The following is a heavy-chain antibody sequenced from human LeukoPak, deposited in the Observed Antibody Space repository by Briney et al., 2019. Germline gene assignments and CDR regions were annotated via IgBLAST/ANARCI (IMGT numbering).Heavy chain of an antibody. Sequence: GESLKISCKGSGYSFFNYCFGWVRRMPGKGLAWKGLIYPVDSDTTYSPSCQGQFTISADKSINTAFLQWSSLKASDTAWYYCARPSGYVYWDDGFDIWGQGTMVTVSS. J-gene: IGHJ3*02. CDR2: IYPVDSDT. CDR3: ARPSGYVYWDDGFDI. V-gene: IGHV5-51*01. D-gene: IGHD5-12*01. CDR1: GYSFFNYC.